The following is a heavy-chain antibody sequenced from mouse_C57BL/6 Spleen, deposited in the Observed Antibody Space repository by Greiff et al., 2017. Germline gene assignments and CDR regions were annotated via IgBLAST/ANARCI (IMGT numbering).Heavy chain of an antibody. Sequence: EVMLVESGGGLVKPGGSLKLSCAASGFTFSDYGMHWVRQAPEKGLEWVAYISSGSSTIYYADTVKGRFTISRDNAKNTLFLQMTSLRSEDTAMYYCARRSNWDDAMDYWGQGTSVTVSS. CDR1: GFTFSDYG. CDR3: ARRSNWDDAMDY. J-gene: IGHJ4*01. D-gene: IGHD4-1*01. V-gene: IGHV5-17*01. CDR2: ISSGSSTI.